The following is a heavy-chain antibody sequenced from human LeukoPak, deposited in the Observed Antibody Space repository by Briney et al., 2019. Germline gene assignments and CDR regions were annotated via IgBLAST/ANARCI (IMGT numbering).Heavy chain of an antibody. CDR2: ISYDGSNK. V-gene: IGHV3-30-3*01. CDR3: ARGSDIVATDGELDY. CDR1: GFTFSSYA. J-gene: IGHJ4*02. Sequence: PGRSLRLSCAASGFTFSSYAMHWVRQAPGKGLEGVAVISYDGSNKYYADSVKGRFTISRDNSKNTLYLQMNSLRAEVTAVYYCARGSDIVATDGELDYWGQGTLVTVSS. D-gene: IGHD5-12*01.